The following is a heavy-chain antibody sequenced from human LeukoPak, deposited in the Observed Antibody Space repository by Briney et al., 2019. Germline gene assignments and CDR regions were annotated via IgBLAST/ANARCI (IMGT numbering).Heavy chain of an antibody. Sequence: GGSLRLSCAASGFTVNNKYMTWVRQAPGKGLEWVSLIYNDGRTYYADSVKGRCTISRDNLKNVLYLQMNSLKVEDTTLYYCARGLFLSGYLDAFDIWGQGTVVTVSS. D-gene: IGHD3-22*01. J-gene: IGHJ3*02. CDR3: ARGLFLSGYLDAFDI. V-gene: IGHV3-53*01. CDR1: GFTVNNKY. CDR2: IYNDGRT.